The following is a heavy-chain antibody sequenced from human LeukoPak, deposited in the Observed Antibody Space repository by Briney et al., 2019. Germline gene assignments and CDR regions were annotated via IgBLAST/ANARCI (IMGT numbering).Heavy chain of an antibody. J-gene: IGHJ4*02. CDR2: MSYDGNNK. CDR3: ARGSAGGY. D-gene: IGHD3-10*01. CDR1: GFTFSAHA. V-gene: IGHV3-30-3*01. Sequence: PGGSLRLSCAATGFTFSAHAIHWVRQAPGKGLEWVAVMSYDGNNKYYADSVKGRFTISRDNSKNTLYLQMNSLITEDTAVYYCARGSAGGYWGQGTLVTVSS.